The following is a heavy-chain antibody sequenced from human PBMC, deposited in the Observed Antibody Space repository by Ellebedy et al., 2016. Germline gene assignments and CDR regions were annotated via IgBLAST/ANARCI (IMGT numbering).Heavy chain of an antibody. CDR2: ISTYNGNK. Sequence: ASVKVSXXASGYTFTNYGISWVRQAPGQGLEWMGWISTYNGNKNYAQNFQGRVTVTTDTSTSTAYMELRSLRSDDTAVYYCASHLVGGYYPDFDYWGQGTLVTVSS. CDR3: ASHLVGGYYPDFDY. J-gene: IGHJ4*02. CDR1: GYTFTNYG. D-gene: IGHD1-26*01. V-gene: IGHV1-18*01.